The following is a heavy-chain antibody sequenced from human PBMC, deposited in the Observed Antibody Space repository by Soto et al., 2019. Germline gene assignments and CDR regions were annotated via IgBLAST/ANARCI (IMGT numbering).Heavy chain of an antibody. CDR3: ARGGATTMTDAFDI. CDR1: GGSSSGYY. Sequence: QVQLQQWGAGLLKPSETLSLTCAVYGGSSSGYYWSWIRQPPGKGLEWIGEINHSGSTNYNPSLKSRVTISVDTSKNQFSLKLSSVTAADTAVYYCARGGATTMTDAFDIWGQGTMVTVSS. CDR2: INHSGST. V-gene: IGHV4-34*01. D-gene: IGHD3-22*01. J-gene: IGHJ3*02.